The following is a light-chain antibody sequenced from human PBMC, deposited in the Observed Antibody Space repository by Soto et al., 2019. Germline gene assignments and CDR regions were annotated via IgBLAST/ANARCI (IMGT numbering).Light chain of an antibody. CDR1: ENIKNW. V-gene: IGKV1-5*01. CDR3: QQYDVHPKT. CDR2: DAS. J-gene: IGKJ1*01. Sequence: DIQMTQSPSTLSASVGDRVTITCRASENIKNWLAWYQQTAGKAPKVLISDASRLEAGVPSRFSGSGSGTDFTLTITSLPTDDFGTYYCQQYDVHPKTFGQGTKVDIK.